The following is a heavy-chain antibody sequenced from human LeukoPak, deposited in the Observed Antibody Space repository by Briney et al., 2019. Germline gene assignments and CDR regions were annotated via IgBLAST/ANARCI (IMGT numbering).Heavy chain of an antibody. CDR2: IYHSGRT. CDR3: ARVNEVGAIQAHFDY. D-gene: IGHD1-26*01. V-gene: IGHV4-38-2*01. CDR1: GYSISSDYY. Sequence: PSETLPLTCAVSGYSISSDYYWGWVRQPPGKGLEWIGSIYHSGRTYYNPSLKSRVTISVDTSKNQFSLKLSSVTAADTAVYYCARVNEVGAIQAHFDYWGQGTLVTVSS. J-gene: IGHJ4*02.